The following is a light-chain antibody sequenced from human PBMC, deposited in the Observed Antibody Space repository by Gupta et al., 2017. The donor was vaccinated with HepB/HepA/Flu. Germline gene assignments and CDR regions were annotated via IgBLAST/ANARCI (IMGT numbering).Light chain of an antibody. J-gene: IGLJ3*02. CDR3: QAWDRTTVV. CDR2: EDS. Sequence: SYELTQSPSVSVSPGQTASITCSGDNLGDKFASWYQQKPGQSPVLVIYEDSKPPSGSPERFSASNAGNTATLTIGGTQVMDEADYYCQAWDRTTVVFGPGTKLTVL. CDR1: NLGDKF. V-gene: IGLV3-1*01.